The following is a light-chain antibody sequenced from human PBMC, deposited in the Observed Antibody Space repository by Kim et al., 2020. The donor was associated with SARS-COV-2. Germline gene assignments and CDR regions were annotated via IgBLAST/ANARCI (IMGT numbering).Light chain of an antibody. CDR3: ATWDDSLNGWV. CDR2: TDN. Sequence: GQGVTISCSGGTSNIGGNSVHWYQQVPGTAPKLLIFTDNKRPSGVPDRFSGAKSGASASLAISGLQSEDEADYYCATWDDSLNGWVFGGGTQLTVL. V-gene: IGLV1-44*01. CDR1: TSNIGGNS. J-gene: IGLJ3*02.